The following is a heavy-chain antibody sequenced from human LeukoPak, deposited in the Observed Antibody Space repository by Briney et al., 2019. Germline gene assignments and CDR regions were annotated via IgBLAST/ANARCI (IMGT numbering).Heavy chain of an antibody. V-gene: IGHV1-18*01. J-gene: IGHJ4*02. CDR3: ARLAVAGERPDY. CDR1: GYTFTSHG. CDR2: ISAYNGNT. D-gene: IGHD6-19*01. Sequence: ASVKVSCKTSGYTFTSHGISWVRQAPGQGLEWMGWISAYNGNTNYAQKFQGRVSMTTDTPTTTGYMELRSLRSDDTAVYYCARLAVAGERPDYWGQGTLVTVSS.